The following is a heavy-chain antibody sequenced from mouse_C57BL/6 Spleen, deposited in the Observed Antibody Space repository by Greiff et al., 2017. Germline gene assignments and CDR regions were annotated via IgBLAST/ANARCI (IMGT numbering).Heavy chain of an antibody. J-gene: IGHJ2*01. CDR2: ISSGSSTI. CDR1: GFTFSDYG. Sequence: EVQRVESGGGLVKPGGSLKLSCAASGFTFSDYGMHWVRQAPEKGLEWVAYISSGSSTIYYADTVKGRFTITRDNAKNTLFLQMTSLRSEGTAMYYCAKGGGYFDYWGQGTTLTVSS. V-gene: IGHV5-17*01. CDR3: AKGGGYFDY.